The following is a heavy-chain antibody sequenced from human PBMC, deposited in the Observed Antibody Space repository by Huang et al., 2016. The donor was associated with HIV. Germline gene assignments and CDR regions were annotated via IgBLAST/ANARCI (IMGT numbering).Heavy chain of an antibody. CDR2: VDPEEGET. J-gene: IGHJ3*02. D-gene: IGHD2-15*01. CDR1: GYTVSELS. Sequence: QVQLVESGAELTKPGASVRVSCQVSGYTVSELSLHWVRQAPEKGLEWIGGVDPEEGETIDAQRLQGRGTMTEDTSTDTAYMELSRLRPEDTAVYYCATSTPDVGAGVLRIAFDIWGQGTMVTVSS. V-gene: IGHV1-24*01. CDR3: ATSTPDVGAGVLRIAFDI.